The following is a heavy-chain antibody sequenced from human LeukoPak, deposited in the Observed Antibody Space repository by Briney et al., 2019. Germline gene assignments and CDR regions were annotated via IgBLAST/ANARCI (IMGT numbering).Heavy chain of an antibody. CDR1: GFTFSDYY. V-gene: IGHV3-11*01. J-gene: IGHJ6*03. Sequence: GSLRLSCAASGFTFSDYYMSWIRQAPGKGLEWVSYISTSGRTIYYADSVKGRFTISRDNAKNSLYLQMNSLRAEDTAVYYCARSARRDGYNFDYYYMDVWGKGTTVTISS. CDR3: ARSARRDGYNFDYYYMDV. CDR2: ISTSGRTI. D-gene: IGHD5-24*01.